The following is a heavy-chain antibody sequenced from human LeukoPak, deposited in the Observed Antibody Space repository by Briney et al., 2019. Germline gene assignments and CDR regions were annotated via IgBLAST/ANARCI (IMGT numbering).Heavy chain of an antibody. CDR2: INSDGSEG. D-gene: IGHD3-3*01. CDR3: ARIGNNPRITIFGVAHLDYYYYGMDV. V-gene: IGHV3-7*03. CDR1: GFTFSGFW. J-gene: IGHJ6*02. Sequence: GGSLRLSCAVSGFTFSGFWMSWSRQAPGKGLEWVASINSDGSEGYYADVVKGRFTISRDNAKNSLYLQINSLRAEDTAVYYCARIGNNPRITIFGVAHLDYYYYGMDVWGQGTTVTVSS.